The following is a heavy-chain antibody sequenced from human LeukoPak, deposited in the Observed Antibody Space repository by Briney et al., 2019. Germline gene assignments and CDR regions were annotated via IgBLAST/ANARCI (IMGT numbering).Heavy chain of an antibody. D-gene: IGHD6-13*01. V-gene: IGHV3-30-3*01. CDR3: ARVAGIDAFDI. Sequence: PGGSLRLSCAASGFTFSSYAMSWVRQAPGKGLEWVAVISYDGSNKYYADSVKGRFTISRDNSKNTLYLQMNSLRAEDTAVYYCARVAGIDAFDIWGQGTMVTVSS. J-gene: IGHJ3*02. CDR1: GFTFSSYA. CDR2: ISYDGSNK.